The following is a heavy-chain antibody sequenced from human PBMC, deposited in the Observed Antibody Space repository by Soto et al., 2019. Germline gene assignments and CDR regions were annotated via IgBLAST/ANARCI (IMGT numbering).Heavy chain of an antibody. D-gene: IGHD4-4*01. J-gene: IGHJ6*02. Sequence: GGSLRLSCAASGFTFSSYAMHWVRQAPGKGLEWVAVISYDGSNKYYADSVKGRFTISRDNSKNTLYLQMNSLRAEDTAVYYCAREEDYSAYYYYGMDVWGQGTTVTVSS. CDR3: AREEDYSAYYYYGMDV. V-gene: IGHV3-30-3*01. CDR1: GFTFSSYA. CDR2: ISYDGSNK.